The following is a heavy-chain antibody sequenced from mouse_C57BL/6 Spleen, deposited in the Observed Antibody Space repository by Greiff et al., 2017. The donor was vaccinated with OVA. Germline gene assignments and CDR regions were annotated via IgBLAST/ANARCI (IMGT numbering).Heavy chain of an antibody. V-gene: IGHV1-50*01. CDR3: ARRGGSQAPRTSWFAY. Sequence: QVQLQQPGAELVKPGASVKLSCKASGYTFTSYWMQWVKQRPGQGLEWIGEIDPSDSYTNYNQKFKGKATLTVDTSSSTASMQLSSLTSEDSAVYYCARRGGSQAPRTSWFAYWGQGTLVTVSA. J-gene: IGHJ3*01. CDR2: IDPSDSYT. CDR1: GYTFTSYW. D-gene: IGHD6-1*01.